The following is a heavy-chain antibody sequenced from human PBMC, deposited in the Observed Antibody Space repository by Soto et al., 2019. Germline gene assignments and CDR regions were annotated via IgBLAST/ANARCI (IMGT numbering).Heavy chain of an antibody. V-gene: IGHV3-23*01. Sequence: GGSLRLSCAASGFTFSSYAMSWVRQAPGKGLEWVSAISGSGGSTYYADSVKGRFTISRDNSKNTLYLQMNSLRAEDTAVYYCAKAYEILYGSGTPDAFDIWGQGTMVTVSS. CDR2: ISGSGGST. D-gene: IGHD3-10*01. J-gene: IGHJ3*02. CDR1: GFTFSSYA. CDR3: AKAYEILYGSGTPDAFDI.